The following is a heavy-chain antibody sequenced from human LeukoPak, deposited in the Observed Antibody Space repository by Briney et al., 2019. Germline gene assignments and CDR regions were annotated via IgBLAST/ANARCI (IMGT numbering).Heavy chain of an antibody. CDR3: AREGAAEAKNFDY. CDR2: INLNAVTT. Sequence: ASVKVSCKASGYTFTSYYIHWMRQAPGQGLEWVGIINLNAVTTRYAQKFQGRITVTRDTSTSTVYMELSSLRSEDTAVYFCAREGAAEAKNFDYWGQGTLVIVSS. J-gene: IGHJ4*02. CDR1: GYTFTSYY. V-gene: IGHV1-46*01. D-gene: IGHD6-25*01.